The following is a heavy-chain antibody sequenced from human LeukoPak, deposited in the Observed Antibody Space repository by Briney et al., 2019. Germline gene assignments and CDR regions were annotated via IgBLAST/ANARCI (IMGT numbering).Heavy chain of an antibody. Sequence: GGSLRLSCAASGFTFDDYAMHWVRQAPGKGLEWVSGISWNSGSIGYADSVKGRFTISRDNAKNSLYLQMNSLRAEDTALYYCAKEVSDSSGYYIPYWGQGTLVTVSS. CDR3: AKEVSDSSGYYIPY. V-gene: IGHV3-9*01. J-gene: IGHJ4*02. D-gene: IGHD3-22*01. CDR1: GFTFDDYA. CDR2: ISWNSGSI.